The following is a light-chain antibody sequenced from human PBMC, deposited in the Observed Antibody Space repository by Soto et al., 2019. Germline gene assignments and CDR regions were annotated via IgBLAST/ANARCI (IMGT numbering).Light chain of an antibody. J-gene: IGKJ4*01. Sequence: DIQMTQSPTTLSASVRDIVAVTCRASQSISSWLAWYQQKPGKAPKLLSYKASSLESGVPSRFSGSGSGTEFTLTISSLQPDDFATYYCQQYNSYPLPFGGGTKAAI. CDR3: QQYNSYPLP. V-gene: IGKV1-5*03. CDR1: QSISSW. CDR2: KAS.